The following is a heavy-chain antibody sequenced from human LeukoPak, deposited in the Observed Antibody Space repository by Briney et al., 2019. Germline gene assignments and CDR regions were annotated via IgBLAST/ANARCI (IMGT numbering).Heavy chain of an antibody. Sequence: GGSLRLSCVASGFALSSYWMSWVRQAPGKGLEWVANIKQDGGEKYYVDSVKGRFTISRDNAKNSLFLQMNSLRVEDTAVYYCARLGGSYYTYWGQGSPVTVSS. CDR3: ARLGGSYYTY. CDR1: GFALSSYW. D-gene: IGHD1-26*01. CDR2: IKQDGGEK. V-gene: IGHV3-7*01. J-gene: IGHJ4*02.